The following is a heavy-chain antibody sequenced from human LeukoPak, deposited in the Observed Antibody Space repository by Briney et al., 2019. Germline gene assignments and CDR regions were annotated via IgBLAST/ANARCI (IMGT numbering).Heavy chain of an antibody. CDR1: GFTVSSKY. D-gene: IGHD4-17*01. Sequence: GGSLRLSCAASGFTVSSKYMTWVRQAPGKGLEWVSLIYSGGSTYYADSVKGRFTISRDNSRNTLYLQMNSLRAEDTAVYYCASRPSGDYPYFDYWGQGTLVTVSS. CDR2: IYSGGST. V-gene: IGHV3-66*01. CDR3: ASRPSGDYPYFDY. J-gene: IGHJ4*02.